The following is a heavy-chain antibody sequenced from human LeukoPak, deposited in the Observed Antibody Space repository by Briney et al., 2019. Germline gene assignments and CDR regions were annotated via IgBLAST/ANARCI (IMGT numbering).Heavy chain of an antibody. D-gene: IGHD3-9*01. CDR1: GYTFTTHD. CDR2: MNPGSGDT. V-gene: IGHV1-8*01. Sequence: ASVKVSCKASGYTFTTHDLTWVRQTTGQGLEWMGWMNPGSGDTAYAQKFQGRVTMTRDTSMSTAYMELNSLGSEDTAIYYCARGLGDYNTDWFPVSGYWGQGTPVTVSS. J-gene: IGHJ4*02. CDR3: ARGLGDYNTDWFPVSGY.